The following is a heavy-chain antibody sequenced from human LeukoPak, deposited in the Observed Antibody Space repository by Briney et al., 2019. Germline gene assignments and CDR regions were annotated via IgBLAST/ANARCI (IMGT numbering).Heavy chain of an antibody. D-gene: IGHD5-18*01. CDR1: GGSISSYY. Sequence: PSETLSLTCTVSGGSISSYYWSWIRQPPGKGLEWIGYIYYSGSTNYNPSLKSRVTISVDTSKNQFSLKLSSVTAADTAVYYCAGRGYSYGYDYWGQGTWSPSPQ. V-gene: IGHV4-59*01. J-gene: IGHJ4*02. CDR2: IYYSGST. CDR3: AGRGYSYGYDY.